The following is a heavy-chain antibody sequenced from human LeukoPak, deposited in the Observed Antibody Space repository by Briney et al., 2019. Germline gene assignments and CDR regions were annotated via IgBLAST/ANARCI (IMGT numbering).Heavy chain of an antibody. D-gene: IGHD3-22*01. CDR2: ISGGGGST. CDR3: AKGSPAYDSRRYYFDY. V-gene: IGHV3-23*01. CDR1: GFTFSSYA. Sequence: TGGSLRLSCAASGFTFSSYAMSWVRQAPGKGLEWVSAISGGGGSTYYADSVKGRFTISRDNSKNPLYLQMNSLRAEDTAVYYCAKGSPAYDSRRYYFDYWGQGTLVTVSS. J-gene: IGHJ4*02.